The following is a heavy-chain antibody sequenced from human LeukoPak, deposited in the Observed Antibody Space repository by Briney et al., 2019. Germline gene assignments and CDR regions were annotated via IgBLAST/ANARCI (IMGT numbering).Heavy chain of an antibody. J-gene: IGHJ4*02. CDR1: GGSISSYY. Sequence: SETLSLTCTVFGGSISSYYWSWIRQPPGKGLEWIGYIYYSGSTNYNPSLKSRVTISVDTSKNQFSLKLSSVTAADTAVYYCARVEMATITVDYWGQGTLVTVSS. V-gene: IGHV4-59*08. CDR2: IYYSGST. D-gene: IGHD5-24*01. CDR3: ARVEMATITVDY.